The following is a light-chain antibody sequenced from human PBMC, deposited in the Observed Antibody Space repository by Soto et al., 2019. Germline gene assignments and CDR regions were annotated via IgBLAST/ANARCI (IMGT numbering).Light chain of an antibody. CDR2: GAS. CDR1: QSINSE. CDR3: QQGHNWPLT. V-gene: IGKV3-15*01. J-gene: IGKJ2*01. Sequence: EIVMTQSPATLSLSPGERAALSCRASQSINSELAWYQQKPGQPPRLLISGASTRATGVPARFTGSESGSEFTLTISGLHSEDFAVYYCQQGHNWPLTFGQGNRLEI.